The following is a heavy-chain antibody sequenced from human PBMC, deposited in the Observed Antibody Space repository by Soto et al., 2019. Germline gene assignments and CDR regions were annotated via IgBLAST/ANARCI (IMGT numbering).Heavy chain of an antibody. CDR3: AKKCMGSLATYCTTGDFHYAFDV. Sequence: EVQLLESGGGLVRPGGSLRLSCAASGFTFYNYAMNWVRQAPGKGLEWVSTISGGGDGTYYADSVKGRFTISRDNSRNTVYVQMNSLRSEDTSVYYCAKKCMGSLATYCTTGDFHYAFDVCGQGTLVTVSS. CDR1: GFTFYNYA. V-gene: IGHV3-23*01. J-gene: IGHJ3*01. CDR2: ISGGGDGT. D-gene: IGHD2-8*01.